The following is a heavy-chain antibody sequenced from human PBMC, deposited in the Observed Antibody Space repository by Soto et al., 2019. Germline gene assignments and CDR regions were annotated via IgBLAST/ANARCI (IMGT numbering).Heavy chain of an antibody. CDR2: IYYSGST. J-gene: IGHJ4*02. V-gene: IGHV4-59*08. CDR1: GGSISSYY. D-gene: IGHD5-18*01. Sequence: SETLSLTCTVSGGSISSYYWSWIRQPPGKGLEWIGYIYYSGSTNYNPSLKSRVTISVDTSKNQFSLKLSSVTAADTAVHYCGRRYGSCFDYWGQGTLVTVSS. CDR3: GRRYGSCFDY.